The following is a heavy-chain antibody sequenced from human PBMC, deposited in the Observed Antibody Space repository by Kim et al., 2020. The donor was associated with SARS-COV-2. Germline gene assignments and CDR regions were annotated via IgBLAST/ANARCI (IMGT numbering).Heavy chain of an antibody. CDR2: IYPGDSDT. Sequence: GESLKISCEGSGYKFSSYWIGWLRQMPGKGLEWMGVIYPGDSDTRYSPSFQGQVTISAATSISTAYLQWNSLKASDAAIYYCARGSGWPSLTADYFRLWG. CDR1: GYKFSSYW. J-gene: IGHJ1*01. D-gene: IGHD6-25*01. CDR3: ARGSGWPSLTADYFRL. V-gene: IGHV5-51*01.